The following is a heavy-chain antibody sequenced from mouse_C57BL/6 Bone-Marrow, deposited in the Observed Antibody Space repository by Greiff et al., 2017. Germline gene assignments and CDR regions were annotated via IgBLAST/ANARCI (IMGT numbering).Heavy chain of an antibody. D-gene: IGHD1-1*01. V-gene: IGHV1-81*01. CDR1: GYTFTSYG. J-gene: IGHJ4*01. CDR3: ARGPITTIYYYAMDY. CDR2: LYPRSGNT. Sequence: QVQLKESGAELARPGASVKLSCKASGYTFTSYGISWVKQRTGQGLEWIGELYPRSGNTYYNEKFKGKATLTADKSSSTAYMELRSLTSDDSAVYFCARGPITTIYYYAMDYWGQGTSVTVSS.